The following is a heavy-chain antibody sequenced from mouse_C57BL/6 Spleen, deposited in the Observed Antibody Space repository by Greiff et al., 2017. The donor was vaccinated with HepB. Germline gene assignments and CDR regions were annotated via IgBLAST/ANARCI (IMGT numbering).Heavy chain of an antibody. CDR2: IDPETGGT. CDR3: TRDYGSSYPDY. D-gene: IGHD1-1*01. J-gene: IGHJ2*01. Sequence: QVQLQQSGAELVRPGASVTLSCKASGYTFTDYEMHWVKQTPVHGLEWIGAIDPETGGTAYNQKFKGKAILTADKSSSTAYMELRGLTSEDSAVYYCTRDYGSSYPDYWGQGTTLTVSS. V-gene: IGHV1-15*01. CDR1: GYTFTDYE.